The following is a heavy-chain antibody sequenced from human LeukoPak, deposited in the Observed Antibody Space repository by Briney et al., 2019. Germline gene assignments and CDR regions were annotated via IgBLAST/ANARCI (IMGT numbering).Heavy chain of an antibody. Sequence: SESLSLTCTVSGDSISSGSYYWAWVRQPPGKGLEWIVSISYSGSIYYNPSLKTRVTMSVDTSKDQFSLRLSSVTAADTALYYCRGYDSSGNWLFDYWGQGTLVTVSS. J-gene: IGHJ4*02. D-gene: IGHD3-22*01. V-gene: IGHV4-39*01. CDR3: RGYDSSGNWLFDY. CDR2: ISYSGSI. CDR1: GDSISSGSYY.